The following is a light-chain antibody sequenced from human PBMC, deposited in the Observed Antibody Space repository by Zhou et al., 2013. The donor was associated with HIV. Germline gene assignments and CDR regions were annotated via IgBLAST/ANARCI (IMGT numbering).Light chain of an antibody. Sequence: DIVMTQTPLSSPVTLGQPASISCRSSQSLVYSDGNTYLNWFQQRPGQSPRRLIYKVSNRDSGAPDRISGGGRGTNFTLTIDSVEAEDVGTYICMQATQLPRTFGQGTKVEI. CDR1: QSLVYSDGNTY. CDR2: KVS. V-gene: IGKV2-24*01. CDR3: MQATQLPRT. J-gene: IGKJ1*01.